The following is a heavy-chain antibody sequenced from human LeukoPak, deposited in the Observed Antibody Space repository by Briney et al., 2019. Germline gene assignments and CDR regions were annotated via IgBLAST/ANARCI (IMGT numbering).Heavy chain of an antibody. Sequence: GGSLRLSCAASGFTFSSYAMSWVRQAPGKGLEWVSAISGSGGSTYYADSVKGRFTISRDNSKNTLYLQMNSLRAEDTAVYYCAKDLEGGRLLQFAFDYWGQGTLVTVSS. CDR2: ISGSGGST. J-gene: IGHJ4*02. CDR1: GFTFSSYA. V-gene: IGHV3-23*01. D-gene: IGHD5-24*01. CDR3: AKDLEGGRLLQFAFDY.